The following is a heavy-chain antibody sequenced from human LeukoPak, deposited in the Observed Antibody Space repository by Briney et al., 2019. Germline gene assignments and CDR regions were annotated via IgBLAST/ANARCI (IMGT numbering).Heavy chain of an antibody. CDR2: ISTYGGST. V-gene: IGHV1-18*01. CDR1: GYTFISYG. D-gene: IGHD5-18*01. CDR3: ARPNTAANGYYFDY. Sequence: ASVKVSCKASGYTFISYGVSWVRQAPGQGLEWMGWISTYGGSTNYAQKLQGRVTVTTDTSTSTVYMELRSLRSDDTAVYYCARPNTAANGYYFDYWGQGTLVTVSS. J-gene: IGHJ4*02.